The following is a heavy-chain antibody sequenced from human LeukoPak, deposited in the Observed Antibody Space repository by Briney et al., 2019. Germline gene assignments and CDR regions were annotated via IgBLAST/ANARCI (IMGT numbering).Heavy chain of an antibody. V-gene: IGHV1-69*13. Sequence: SVKVSCKASGGTFSSYAISWVRQAPGQGLEWMGGIIPIFGTADYAQKFQGRVTITADESTSTAYMELNSLRSEDTAVYYCARSTYSGSYYWNYWGQGTLVTVSS. CDR2: IIPIFGTA. J-gene: IGHJ4*02. CDR1: GGTFSSYA. D-gene: IGHD1-26*01. CDR3: ARSTYSGSYYWNY.